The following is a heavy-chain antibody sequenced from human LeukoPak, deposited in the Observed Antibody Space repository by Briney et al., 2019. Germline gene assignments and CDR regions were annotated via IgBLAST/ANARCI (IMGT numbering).Heavy chain of an antibody. CDR1: GYTFTSYG. D-gene: IGHD3-22*01. CDR2: ISAYNGNT. J-gene: IGHJ4*02. Sequence: AAVRVSCKASGYTFTSYGISWVRQAPGQGLEWMRWISAYNGNTNYAQKLQGRVTMTTDTSTSTAYMELRSLRSDDTAVYYCARQSRYYDSSGYVRCTQFDYWGQGTLVTVSS. CDR3: ARQSRYYDSSGYVRCTQFDY. V-gene: IGHV1-18*01.